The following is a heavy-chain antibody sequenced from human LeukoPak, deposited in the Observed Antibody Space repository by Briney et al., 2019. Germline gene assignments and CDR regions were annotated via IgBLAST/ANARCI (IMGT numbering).Heavy chain of an antibody. CDR3: ARYYYGSGSSHYFDY. Sequence: SETLSLTCTVSGGSISSSSYYWGWIRQPPGKGLEWIGSIYYSGGTYYNPSLKSRVTISVGTSKNQFSLKLSSVTAADTAVYYCARYYYGSGSSHYFDYWGQGTLVTVSS. CDR2: IYYSGGT. CDR1: GGSISSSSYY. V-gene: IGHV4-39*07. J-gene: IGHJ4*02. D-gene: IGHD3-10*01.